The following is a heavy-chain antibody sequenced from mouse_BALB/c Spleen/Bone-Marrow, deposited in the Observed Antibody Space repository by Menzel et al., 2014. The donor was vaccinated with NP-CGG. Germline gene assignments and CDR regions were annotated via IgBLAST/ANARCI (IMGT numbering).Heavy chain of an antibody. Sequence: VQLQESGPGLVAPSQSLSITCTVSGFSLTSYGVHWVRQPPGKGLEWLGVIXAGGSTNYNSALMSRLSISKDNSKSQVFLKMNSLQTDDTAMYYCARDWLRRAMDYWGQGTSVTVSS. D-gene: IGHD2-2*01. J-gene: IGHJ4*01. CDR3: ARDWLRRAMDY. V-gene: IGHV2-9*02. CDR1: GFSLTSYG. CDR2: IXAGGST.